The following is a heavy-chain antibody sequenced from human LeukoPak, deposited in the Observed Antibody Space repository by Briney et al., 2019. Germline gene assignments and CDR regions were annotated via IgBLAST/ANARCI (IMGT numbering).Heavy chain of an antibody. CDR2: IYHSGST. D-gene: IGHD3-22*01. V-gene: IGHV4-38-2*01. J-gene: IGHJ5*02. CDR1: GYSISSGYY. CDR3: ARGQITMIVVVYNWFDP. Sequence: PSETLSLTCAVSGYSISSGYYWGWIRQPPGKGREWIGSIYHSGSTYYNPSLKSRVTISVDTSKNQFSLKLSSVTAADTAVYYCARGQITMIVVVYNWFDPWGQGTLVTVSS.